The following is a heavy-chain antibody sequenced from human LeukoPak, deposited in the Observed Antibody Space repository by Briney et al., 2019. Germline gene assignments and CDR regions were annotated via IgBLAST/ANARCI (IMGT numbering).Heavy chain of an antibody. D-gene: IGHD3-22*01. J-gene: IGHJ3*02. V-gene: IGHV3-20*04. CDR1: GFTFDDYG. CDR2: INWNGGST. CDR3: AGARDYYDSSGYSDAFDI. Sequence: GGSLRLSCAASGFTFDDYGMSWVRQAPGKGLEGVSGINWNGGSTGYADSVKCRFTISRDNAKNYLYLQMNSLRAEDTALYYCAGARDYYDSSGYSDAFDIWGQGTMVTVSS.